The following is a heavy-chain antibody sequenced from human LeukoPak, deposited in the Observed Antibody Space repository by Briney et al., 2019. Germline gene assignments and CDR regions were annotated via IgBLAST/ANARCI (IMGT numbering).Heavy chain of an antibody. D-gene: IGHD3-22*01. CDR3: ARGRGYGY. CDR2: ISGSASST. V-gene: IGHV3-23*01. CDR1: GFTFSNYA. Sequence: GGSLRLSCAASGFTFSNYAMNWVRQAPGKGLEWVSAISGSASSTYYADSVKGRFTISRDNSKNTLYLQMNSLRAEDTAVYYCARGRGYGYWGQGTLVTVSS. J-gene: IGHJ4*02.